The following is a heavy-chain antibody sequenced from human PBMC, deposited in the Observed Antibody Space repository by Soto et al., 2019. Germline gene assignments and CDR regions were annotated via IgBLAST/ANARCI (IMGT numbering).Heavy chain of an antibody. Sequence: TGGSLRLSCAASGFTFSSYAMSWVRQAPGKGLEWVSAISGSGGSTYYADSVKGRFTISRDNSKNTLYLQMNCLRAEDTAVYYCAKEGGYYYDSSGYGNYWGQGTLVTVSS. CDR1: GFTFSSYA. V-gene: IGHV3-23*01. J-gene: IGHJ4*02. D-gene: IGHD3-22*01. CDR2: ISGSGGST. CDR3: AKEGGYYYDSSGYGNY.